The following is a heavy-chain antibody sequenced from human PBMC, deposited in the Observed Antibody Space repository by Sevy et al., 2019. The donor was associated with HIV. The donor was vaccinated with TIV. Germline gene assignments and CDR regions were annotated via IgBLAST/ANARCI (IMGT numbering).Heavy chain of an antibody. D-gene: IGHD2-21*02. CDR3: ARLFSCGGDCYYLDY. CDR2: TSHDGKYN. CDR1: GFTFSSYD. Sequence: GGSLRLSCAGSGFTFSSYDMHWVRQAPGKGLEWVAVTSHDGKYNNYADSVKVRFTISRDNFKNTLYLQMNSLRFEDTAVYFCARLFSCGGDCYYLDYWGQGALVTVSS. J-gene: IGHJ4*02. V-gene: IGHV3-30*04.